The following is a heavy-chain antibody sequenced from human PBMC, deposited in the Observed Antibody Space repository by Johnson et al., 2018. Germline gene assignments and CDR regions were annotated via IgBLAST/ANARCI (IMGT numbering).Heavy chain of an antibody. CDR3: ARDPPSRWAERDDAFDI. J-gene: IGHJ3*02. V-gene: IGHV3-48*01. Sequence: VQLVESGGGLVQPGGSLRLSCAASGFTFSSYSMNWVRQAPGKGLEWVSYISSSSSTIYYADSVKGRFTISRDNAKNSLYLQMNSLRAEDTAVYYCARDPPSRWAERDDAFDIWGQGTMVTVSS. CDR1: GFTFSSYS. CDR2: ISSSSSTI. D-gene: IGHD2-2*01.